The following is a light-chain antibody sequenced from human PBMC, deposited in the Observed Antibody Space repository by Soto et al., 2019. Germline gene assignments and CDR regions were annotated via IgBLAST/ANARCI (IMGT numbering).Light chain of an antibody. V-gene: IGLV2-8*01. J-gene: IGLJ1*01. CDR2: EVT. CDR1: SSDVGGYNY. Sequence: SVLTQPPSASGSPGQSVTISCTGTSSDVGGYNYVSWYQQHPGKAPKLIIYEVTQRPSGVPDRFSGSKSGNTASLTVSGLQTEDETDYFCSLYSSNGSLIFGPGTKGTVL. CDR3: SLYSSNGSLI.